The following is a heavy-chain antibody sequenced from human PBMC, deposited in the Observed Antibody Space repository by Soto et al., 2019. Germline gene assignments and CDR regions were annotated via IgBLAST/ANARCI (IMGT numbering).Heavy chain of an antibody. CDR3: GRCTSTSCHLGSDY. D-gene: IGHD2-2*01. V-gene: IGHV3-30-3*01. Sequence: GGSPRLSCASSGFTVCSYDINGVRKAPGKGLEWVALISDDGSNKYYADSVRGRFTISRDSSTNTLFLQMNSLRAADTAVYYCGRCTSTSCHLGSDYWGQGTLVTVSS. CDR1: GFTVCSYD. J-gene: IGHJ4*02. CDR2: ISDDGSNK.